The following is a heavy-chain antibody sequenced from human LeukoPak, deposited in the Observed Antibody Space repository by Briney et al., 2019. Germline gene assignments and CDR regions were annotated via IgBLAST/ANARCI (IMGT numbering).Heavy chain of an antibody. Sequence: SETLSLTCAVYGGSFSGYYWSWIRQPPGKGLEWIGEINHSGSTNYNPSLKSRVTISVDTSKNQFSLKLSFVTAADTAVYYCARAEDDAFGIWGQGTMVTVSS. CDR2: INHSGST. CDR1: GGSFSGYY. J-gene: IGHJ3*02. CDR3: ARAEDDAFGI. V-gene: IGHV4-34*01.